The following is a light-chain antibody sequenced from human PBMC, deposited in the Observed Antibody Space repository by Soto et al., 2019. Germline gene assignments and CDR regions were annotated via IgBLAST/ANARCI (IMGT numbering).Light chain of an antibody. J-gene: IGKJ4*01. CDR2: DAS. CDR3: QQLSSYPLT. Sequence: IVLTQSPGTLSLSPGERATLSCRASQTVRNKYLAWYQQKPGQAPRLLIYDASSRATGIPDRFSGGGSGTDFTLTISRLEPEDFAVYYCQQLSSYPLTFGGGTKVDIK. V-gene: IGKV3-20*01. CDR1: QTVRNKY.